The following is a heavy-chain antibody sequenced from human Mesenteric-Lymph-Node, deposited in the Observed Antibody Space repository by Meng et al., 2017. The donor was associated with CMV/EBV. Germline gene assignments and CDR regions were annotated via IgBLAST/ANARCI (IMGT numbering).Heavy chain of an antibody. J-gene: IGHJ6*02. Sequence: SETLSLTCTVSDYSISSGHYWGWIRQPPGKGLEWIVSIDYSGSTYYNPSLKSRVTISVDTSKNQFSLKLSSVTAADTAVYYCARGGLRVYGMDVWGQGTTVTVSS. CDR2: IDYSGST. CDR3: ARGGLRVYGMDV. V-gene: IGHV4-38-2*02. CDR1: DYSISSGHY. D-gene: IGHD5-12*01.